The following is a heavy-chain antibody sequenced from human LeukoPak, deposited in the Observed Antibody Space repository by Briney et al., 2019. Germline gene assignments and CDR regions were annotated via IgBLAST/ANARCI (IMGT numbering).Heavy chain of an antibody. CDR3: AREQSGTRGWYTVDY. CDR2: IRPDGDRT. D-gene: IGHD6-19*01. J-gene: IGHJ4*02. Sequence: GGSLRLSCAASVFTLSTYAITWVRQGPGKGLEWVSAIRPDGDRTYYANSVRGRFTISRDNSKDTVYLQINGLRVEDTAVYYCAREQSGTRGWYTVDYWGQGTLVTVSS. V-gene: IGHV3-23*01. CDR1: VFTLSTYA.